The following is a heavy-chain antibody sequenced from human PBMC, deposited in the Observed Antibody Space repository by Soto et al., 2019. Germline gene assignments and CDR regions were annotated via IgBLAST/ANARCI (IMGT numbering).Heavy chain of an antibody. J-gene: IGHJ5*02. CDR2: INHSGST. D-gene: IGHD2-2*01. CDR3: ARGQNIVVVPAAWFGESSNWFDP. V-gene: IGHV4-34*01. Sequence: PSESLSLTCAVYGWSFSGYYWRLIRHPPGKGLESIGEINHSGSTNNNPSHKSRVTISVDTSKSQFSLKLSSVTAADTAVYYCARGQNIVVVPAAWFGESSNWFDPWGQGTLVTVSS. CDR1: GWSFSGYY.